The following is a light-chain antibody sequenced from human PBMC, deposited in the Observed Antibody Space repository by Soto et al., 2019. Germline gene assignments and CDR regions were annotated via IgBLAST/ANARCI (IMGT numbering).Light chain of an antibody. Sequence: EILMTQSPATVSVSPGERATLSCRASQSVSRKLAWYQHKPGQAPRLLIHDTSTRASDIPARFSGSGSGTDFTLTISSLQSEDFAVYYCQQYNHWRSISFGQGTRLENK. J-gene: IGKJ5*01. CDR1: QSVSRK. CDR2: DTS. V-gene: IGKV3-15*01. CDR3: QQYNHWRSIS.